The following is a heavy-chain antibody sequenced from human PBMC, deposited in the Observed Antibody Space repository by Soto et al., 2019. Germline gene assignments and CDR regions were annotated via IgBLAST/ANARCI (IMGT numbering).Heavy chain of an antibody. Sequence: SESLALSCTVSGGSISSSSYNWGWIRQRPGKGLEWIGRIYYSGSTYYNPSLKSRVTISVDTSKNQFSLKLSSVTAADTAVYYCASEPIRGLYCISTSCFLDYWGQGTLVPVSS. CDR3: ASEPIRGLYCISTSCFLDY. CDR1: GGSISSSSYN. D-gene: IGHD2-2*01. CDR2: IYYSGST. V-gene: IGHV4-39*01. J-gene: IGHJ4*02.